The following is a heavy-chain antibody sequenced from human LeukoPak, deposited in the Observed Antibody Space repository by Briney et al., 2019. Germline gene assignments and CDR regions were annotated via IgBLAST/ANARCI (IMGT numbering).Heavy chain of an antibody. V-gene: IGHV3-48*01. CDR3: VRDDALGYCSSTNCYTENWFDP. J-gene: IGHJ5*02. Sequence: QSGGSLRLSCVASGFSIRTFWMTWVRQAPGKGLEWVSYISGSSDTIYYADSVKGRFTISRHNGKDSLYLQMNSLRAEDTAVYYCVRDDALGYCSSTNCYTENWFDPWGQGTLVTVSS. D-gene: IGHD2-2*02. CDR2: ISGSSDTI. CDR1: GFSIRTFW.